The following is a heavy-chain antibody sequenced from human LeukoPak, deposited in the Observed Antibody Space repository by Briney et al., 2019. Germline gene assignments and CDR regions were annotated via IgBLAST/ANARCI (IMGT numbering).Heavy chain of an antibody. CDR2: IYYSGST. D-gene: IGHD6-13*01. V-gene: IGHV4-59*02. CDR3: ARAPSSSWPLDY. Sequence: PSETLSLTCTVSGDSVSNYYWSWIRQPPGKGLEWIGSIYYSGSTYYNPSLKSRVTISVDTSKNQFSLKLSSVTAADTAVYYCARAPSSSWPLDYWGQGTLVTVSS. CDR1: GDSVSNYY. J-gene: IGHJ4*02.